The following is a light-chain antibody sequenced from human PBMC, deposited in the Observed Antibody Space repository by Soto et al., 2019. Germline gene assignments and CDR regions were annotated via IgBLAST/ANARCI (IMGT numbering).Light chain of an antibody. CDR1: QSIHTS. J-gene: IGKJ4*01. Sequence: MGLINTPATRSLSPGDRATLSCRASQSIHTSLAWYQQKPGQPPRLVVYDSTLRANGVPDRFGGSGSGTDFTLTISSLQSEDFGVYFCQQYDNCPLTFGGGTKVDIK. V-gene: IGKV3D-15*02. CDR3: QQYDNCPLT. CDR2: DST.